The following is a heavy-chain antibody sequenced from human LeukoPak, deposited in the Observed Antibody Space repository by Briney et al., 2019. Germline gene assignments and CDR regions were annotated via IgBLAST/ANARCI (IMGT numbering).Heavy chain of an antibody. V-gene: IGHV1-2*02. CDR3: ARVLQQLVLWGDFDY. J-gene: IGHJ4*02. Sequence: ASVKVSCKASGYTFTGYYMHWVRQAPGQGLEWMGWINPNSGDTNYAQKFQGRVTMTRDTSISTAYMELSRLRSDDTAVYYCARVLQQLVLWGDFDYWGQGTLVTVSS. D-gene: IGHD6-13*01. CDR2: INPNSGDT. CDR1: GYTFTGYY.